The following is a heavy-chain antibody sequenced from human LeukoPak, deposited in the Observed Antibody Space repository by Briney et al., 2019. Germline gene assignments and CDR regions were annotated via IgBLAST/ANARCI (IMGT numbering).Heavy chain of an antibody. D-gene: IGHD4-17*01. CDR2: INPNSGAT. CDR1: GYTFTGYY. CDR3: AIYGDQRNDDNWFDP. J-gene: IGHJ5*02. V-gene: IGHV1-2*02. Sequence: ASVKVSCKASGYTFTGYYMHWVRQAPGQGLEWMGWINPNSGATNYAQKFQGRVTMTRDTSISTAYMELSRLRSDDTAVYYCAIYGDQRNDDNWFDPWGQGTLVTVSS.